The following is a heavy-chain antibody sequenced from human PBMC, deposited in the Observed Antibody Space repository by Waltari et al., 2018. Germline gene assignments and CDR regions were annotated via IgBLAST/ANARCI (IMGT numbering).Heavy chain of an antibody. Sequence: EVQLVESGGGLVQPGGSLRLSCAASGFTFSSYWMSWVRQAPGKGLEWVANIKQDGSEKYYVDSVKGRVTISRDNAKNSLYLQMNSLRAEDTAVYDCARERDQYYYDSSGYYEGGNAFDIWGQGTMVTVSS. CDR3: ARERDQYYYDSSGYYEGGNAFDI. CDR2: IKQDGSEK. D-gene: IGHD3-22*01. V-gene: IGHV3-7*01. J-gene: IGHJ3*02. CDR1: GFTFSSYW.